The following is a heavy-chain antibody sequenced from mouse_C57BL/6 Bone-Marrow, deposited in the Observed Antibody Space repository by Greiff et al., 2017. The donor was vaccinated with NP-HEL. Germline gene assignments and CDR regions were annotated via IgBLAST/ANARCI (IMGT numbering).Heavy chain of an antibody. Sequence: QVQLQQSGAELARPGASVKMSCKASGYTFTSYTMHWVKQRPGQGLEWIGYINPSSGYPKYNQKFKDKATLTADKSSSTAYMQLSSLTSEDSAVYYCANDYDLDYFDYWGQGTTLTVSS. D-gene: IGHD2-4*01. J-gene: IGHJ2*01. CDR1: GYTFTSYT. CDR3: ANDYDLDYFDY. V-gene: IGHV1-4*01. CDR2: INPSSGYP.